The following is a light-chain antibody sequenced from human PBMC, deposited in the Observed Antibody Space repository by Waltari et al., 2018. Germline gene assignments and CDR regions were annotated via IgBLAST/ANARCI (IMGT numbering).Light chain of an antibody. V-gene: IGLV4-69*01. Sequence: QLVLTQSPSASASLGAPVKLPCALRGGPSSSAFAWTQQQPEKGPRYLMKLNSDGSHSKGDGIPDRFSGSSSGAERYLTISSLQSEDEADYYCQTWGTGIHVVFGGGTKLTVL. CDR1: GGPSSSA. J-gene: IGLJ2*01. CDR3: QTWGTGIHVV. CDR2: LNSDGSH.